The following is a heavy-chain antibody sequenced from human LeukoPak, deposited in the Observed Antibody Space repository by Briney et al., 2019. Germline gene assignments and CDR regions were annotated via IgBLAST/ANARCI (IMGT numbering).Heavy chain of an antibody. CDR3: ARGNNPSGGLAPTIWFRY. CDR1: GFTFSSYA. Sequence: PGGSLRLSCAASGFTFSSYAMSWVRQAPGKGLEWVSAISGSGGSTYYADSVKGRFTISRDNSKNTLYLQMNSLRAEDTAMYYCARGNNPSGGLAPTIWFRYWGQGILVTVSS. V-gene: IGHV3-23*01. J-gene: IGHJ4*02. CDR2: ISGSGGST. D-gene: IGHD5-12*01.